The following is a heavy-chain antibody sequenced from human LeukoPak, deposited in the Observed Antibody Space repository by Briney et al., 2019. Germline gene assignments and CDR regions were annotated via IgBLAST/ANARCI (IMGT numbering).Heavy chain of an antibody. CDR2: IYYSGST. CDR1: GGSISSYY. V-gene: IGHV4-59*01. CDR3: ARETYYYDSSGYYP. Sequence: PSETLSLTCTVSGGSISSYYWSWIRQPPGKGLEWIGYIYYSGSTNYNPSLKSRVTISVDTSKNQFSLKPSSVTAADTAVYYCARETYYYDSSGYYPWGQGTLVTVSS. D-gene: IGHD3-22*01. J-gene: IGHJ5*02.